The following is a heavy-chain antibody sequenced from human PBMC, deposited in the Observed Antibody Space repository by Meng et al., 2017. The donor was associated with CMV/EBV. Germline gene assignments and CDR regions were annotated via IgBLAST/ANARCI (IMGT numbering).Heavy chain of an antibody. Sequence: GESLKISCAASGFTFSSYSMNWVRQAPGKGLEWVSSISSSSSYIYYADSVKGRFTISRDNAKNSLYLQMNSLRAEDTAVYYCARGLEWLLLGIFDYWGQGTLVTVSS. J-gene: IGHJ4*02. CDR2: ISSSSSYI. V-gene: IGHV3-21*01. D-gene: IGHD3-3*01. CDR1: GFTFSSYS. CDR3: ARGLEWLLLGIFDY.